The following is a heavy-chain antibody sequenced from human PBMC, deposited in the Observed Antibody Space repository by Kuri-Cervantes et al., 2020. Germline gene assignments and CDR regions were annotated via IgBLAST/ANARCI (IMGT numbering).Heavy chain of an antibody. V-gene: IGHV1-3*02. D-gene: IGHD6-13*01. J-gene: IGHJ6*02. CDR1: GYTFTSYA. Sequence: ASVKVSCKASGYTFTSYAMHWVRQAPGQRLEWMGWSNAGNGNTKYSQEFQGRVTITRDTSASTAYMELSSLRSEDTAVYYCARDLQQLIHYYYGMDVWGQGTTVTVSS. CDR3: ARDLQQLIHYYYGMDV. CDR2: SNAGNGNT.